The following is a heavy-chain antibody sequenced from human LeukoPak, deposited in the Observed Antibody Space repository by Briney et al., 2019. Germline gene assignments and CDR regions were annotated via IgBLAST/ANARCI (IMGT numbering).Heavy chain of an antibody. D-gene: IGHD4-17*01. J-gene: IGHJ4*02. Sequence: PSETLSLTCTVSGGSISSGGYYWSWIRQHPGKGLEWIGYIYYSGSTYYNPSLKSRVTISVDTSKNQFSLKLSSVTAADTAVYYCARGYDYGDPYYFDYWGQGTLVTVSS. CDR2: IYYSGST. CDR1: GGSISSGGYY. V-gene: IGHV4-31*03. CDR3: ARGYDYGDPYYFDY.